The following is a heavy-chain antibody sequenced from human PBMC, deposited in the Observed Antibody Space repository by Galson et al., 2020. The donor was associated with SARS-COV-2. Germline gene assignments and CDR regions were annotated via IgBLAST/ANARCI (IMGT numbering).Heavy chain of an antibody. D-gene: IGHD6-13*01. CDR3: AREYSSSWGYYYGMDV. Sequence: GESLKISCAASGFTFSSYGMPWVRQAPGKGLEWVAVIWYDGSNKYYADSVKGRFTISRDNSKNTLYLQMNSLRAEDTAVYYCAREYSSSWGYYYGMDVWGQGTTVTVAS. J-gene: IGHJ6*02. V-gene: IGHV3-33*01. CDR1: GFTFSSYG. CDR2: IWYDGSNK.